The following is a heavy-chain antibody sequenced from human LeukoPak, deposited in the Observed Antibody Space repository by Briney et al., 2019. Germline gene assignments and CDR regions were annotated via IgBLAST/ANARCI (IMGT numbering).Heavy chain of an antibody. CDR3: AKAPVTSCRGAFCYPFDY. J-gene: IGHJ4*02. CDR1: GFSFSSYA. V-gene: IGHV3-23*01. CDR2: MSSSDDGR. D-gene: IGHD2-15*01. Sequence: GGSLRLSCAPSGFSFSSYAMSWVRRAPGKGLEWVSAMSSSDDGRYYAASVRGRFTISRDTSRSTLYLQMNSLRAEDAAVYYCAKAPVTSCRGAFCYPFDYWGQGTLVTVSS.